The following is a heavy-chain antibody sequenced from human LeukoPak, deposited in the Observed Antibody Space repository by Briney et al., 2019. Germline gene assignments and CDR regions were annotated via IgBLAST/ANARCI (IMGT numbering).Heavy chain of an antibody. D-gene: IGHD3-16*01. J-gene: IGHJ4*02. Sequence: GGSLRLSCAASGFTFSSYAMHWVRQAPGRGREWVAVISYDGSNKYYAGSVKGRFTISRDNSKNTLYLQMNSLRVEDTAVYYCARGSYGSVWGTLGFDYWGQGTLVTVSS. V-gene: IGHV3-30*04. CDR3: ARGSYGSVWGTLGFDY. CDR2: ISYDGSNK. CDR1: GFTFSSYA.